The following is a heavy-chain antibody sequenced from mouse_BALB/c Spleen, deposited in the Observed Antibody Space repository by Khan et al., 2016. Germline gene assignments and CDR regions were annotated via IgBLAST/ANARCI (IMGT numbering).Heavy chain of an antibody. CDR3: VRHNTTAWFAY. Sequence: EVQLVESGGGLVQPKGSLKLSCAASGFTFNTYAMNWVRQAPGKGLEWVARIRSKSNNYATYYADSVKDRFTISRDDSQSMLYLQMNNLKTEDTAMYYCVRHNTTAWFAYWGQGTLFTVSA. V-gene: IGHV10-1*02. J-gene: IGHJ3*01. CDR1: GFTFNTYA. D-gene: IGHD1-1*01. CDR2: IRSKSNNYAT.